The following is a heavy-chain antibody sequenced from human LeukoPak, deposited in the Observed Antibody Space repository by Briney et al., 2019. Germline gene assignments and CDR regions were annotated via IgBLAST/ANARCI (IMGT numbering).Heavy chain of an antibody. D-gene: IGHD5-18*01. V-gene: IGHV7-4-1*02. CDR1: GYTFTSYA. J-gene: IGHJ5*02. CDR3: ARDGSRGAYDWFDP. Sequence: ASVKVSCKASGYTFTSYAMNWVRQAPGQGLGWMGWINTNTGTPTYAQGFTGRFVFSLDTSVSTAYLQISSLKAEDTAVYYCARDGSRGAYDWFDPWGQGTLVTVSS. CDR2: INTNTGTP.